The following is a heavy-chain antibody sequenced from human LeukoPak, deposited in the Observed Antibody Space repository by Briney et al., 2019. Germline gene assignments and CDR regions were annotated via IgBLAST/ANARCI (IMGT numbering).Heavy chain of an antibody. CDR1: GFTFSTYG. J-gene: IGHJ6*02. V-gene: IGHV3-33*01. D-gene: IGHD2-2*01. CDR2: IWYDGSHP. CDR3: ARRYRTSTSCPKPNLYYNGLDV. Sequence: GGSLRLSCVASGFTFSTYGMHWVRQAPGKGLEWEAVIWYDGSHPYYAESVKGRFTISRDNSKNTLYLQMDSLRVEDTAVYYCARRYRTSTSCPKPNLYYNGLDVWGQGTTVTVSS.